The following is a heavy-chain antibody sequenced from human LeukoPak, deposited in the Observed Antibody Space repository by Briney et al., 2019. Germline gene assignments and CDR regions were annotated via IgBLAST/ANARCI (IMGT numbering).Heavy chain of an antibody. V-gene: IGHV3-23*01. CDR2: ISAGGSST. Sequence: PGGSLRLSCAASGFTFSSYAMSWVRPAPGKGLEWVSAISAGGSSTYSADSVKGRFTISRDNSKNTLYLRMNSLRAEDTAVYYCAKMRDFRSGYLGYFDRWGRGTLVTVSS. CDR1: GFTFSSYA. CDR3: AKMRDFRSGYLGYFDR. J-gene: IGHJ2*01. D-gene: IGHD3-3*01.